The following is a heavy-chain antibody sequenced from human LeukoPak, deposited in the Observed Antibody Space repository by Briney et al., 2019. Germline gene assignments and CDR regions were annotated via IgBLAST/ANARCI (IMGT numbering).Heavy chain of an antibody. CDR1: GFTFSSYA. Sequence: GGSLRLSCAASGFTFSSYAMSWVRQAPGKGLEWVSAISGSGGSTYYADSVKGRFTISRDNSKNTLYLQMNSLRAEDTAVYYCAKARTRKNDFWSGYPKYWFDPWGQGTLVTVSS. J-gene: IGHJ5*02. V-gene: IGHV3-23*01. CDR3: AKARTRKNDFWSGYPKYWFDP. D-gene: IGHD3-3*01. CDR2: ISGSGGST.